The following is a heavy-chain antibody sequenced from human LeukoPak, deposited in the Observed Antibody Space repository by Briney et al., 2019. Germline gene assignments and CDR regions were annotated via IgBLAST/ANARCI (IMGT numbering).Heavy chain of an antibody. D-gene: IGHD3-9*01. V-gene: IGHV3-7*03. CDR3: ARGVDSLRYFDWFLYYFDY. J-gene: IGHJ4*02. CDR2: IKQDGSEK. CDR1: GFTFSSYW. Sequence: GGSLRLSCAASGFTFSSYWMSWVRQAPGKGLESVANIKQDGSEKYYVDSVKGRFTISRDNAKNSLYLQMNSLRAEDTAVYYCARGVDSLRYFDWFLYYFDYWGQGTLVTVSS.